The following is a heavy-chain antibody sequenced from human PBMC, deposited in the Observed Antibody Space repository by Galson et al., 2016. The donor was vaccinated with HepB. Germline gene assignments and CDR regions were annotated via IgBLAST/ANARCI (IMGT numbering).Heavy chain of an antibody. J-gene: IGHJ6*04. CDR2: TYPADSDT. Sequence: QSGAEVKKPGESLKISCKGSGYSFSNYWIGWVRQMPGKGLEWMGITYPADSDTRYSPSFQGHVTMSADKSISTAYLQWNSLKASDTAMYYCARFPRPTYWMYGMDVWGEGTTVNVSS. V-gene: IGHV5-51*01. CDR3: ARFPRPTYWMYGMDV. D-gene: IGHD1-1*01. CDR1: GYSFSNYW.